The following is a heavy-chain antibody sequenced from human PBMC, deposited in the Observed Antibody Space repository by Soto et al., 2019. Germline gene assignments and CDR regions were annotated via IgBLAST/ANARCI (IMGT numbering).Heavy chain of an antibody. CDR2: MNPNSGNT. CDR1: GYTFTRYD. V-gene: IGHV1-8*01. J-gene: IGHJ4*02. Sequence: ASVKVSCKASGYTFTRYDINWVRQATGQGLEWMGWMNPNSGNTGYAQKFQGRVSMTRNTSISTAYMELSSLRSDDTAVYYCATRSPAFAFWGQGTLVTVSS. CDR3: ATRSPAFAF.